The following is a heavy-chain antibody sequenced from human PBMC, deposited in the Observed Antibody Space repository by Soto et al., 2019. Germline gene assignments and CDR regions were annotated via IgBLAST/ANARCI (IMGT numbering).Heavy chain of an antibody. CDR3: ARGVGPARQCSVQCTFNWFDP. Sequence: QVQLQQWGAGLLKPSETLSLTCAVYGGSFSGYYWSWIRQPPGKGLEWIGEINHSGSTNYNPSLKSRVTISVDTSKNQFSLKLSSVTAADTAVYYCARGVGPARQCSVQCTFNWFDPWGQGTLVTVSS. V-gene: IGHV4-34*01. CDR2: INHSGST. J-gene: IGHJ5*02. D-gene: IGHD6-6*01. CDR1: GGSFSGYY.